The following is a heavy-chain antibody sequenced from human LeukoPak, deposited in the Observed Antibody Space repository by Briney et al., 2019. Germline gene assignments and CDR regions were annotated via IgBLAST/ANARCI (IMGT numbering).Heavy chain of an antibody. CDR2: IHSGGTT. V-gene: IGHV3-53*01. CDR3: ARDSDSGYGPFAS. J-gene: IGHJ4*02. CDR1: GFTFSNDC. Sequence: GGSLRLSCAASGFTFSNDCMSWVRQAPGKGLEWVSVIHSGGTTNYADSVQGRFTIFRDNSKTTVYLHMNSLRAEDTAVYYCARDSDSGYGPFASWGQGTLVTVSS. D-gene: IGHD5-12*01.